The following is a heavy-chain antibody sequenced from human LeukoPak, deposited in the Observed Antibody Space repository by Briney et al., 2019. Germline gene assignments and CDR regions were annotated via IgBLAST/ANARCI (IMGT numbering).Heavy chain of an antibody. D-gene: IGHD4-23*01. CDR1: GGSISSGDYY. CDR3: ATRGNSAGEETEIYFQH. V-gene: IGHV4-30-4*01. Sequence: PSQTLSLTCTVSGGSISSGDYYWSWIRQPPGKGLEWIGYIYYSGSTYYNPSLKSRVTISVDTSKNQFSLKLSSVTAADTAVYYCATRGNSAGEETEIYFQHWGQGTLVTVSS. J-gene: IGHJ1*01. CDR2: IYYSGST.